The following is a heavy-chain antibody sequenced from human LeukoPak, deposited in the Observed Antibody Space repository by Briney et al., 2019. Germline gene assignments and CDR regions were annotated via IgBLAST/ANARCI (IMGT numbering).Heavy chain of an antibody. V-gene: IGHV3-66*01. J-gene: IGHJ3*02. Sequence: GGSLRLSCAASGFTVSSNYMSWVRQAPGKGLEWVSVIYSGGSTYYVDSVKGRFTISRDNSKDTLYLQMNSLRAEDTAVYYCARLTYGDYAFDIWGQGTMVTVSS. CDR3: ARLTYGDYAFDI. CDR1: GFTVSSNY. D-gene: IGHD4-17*01. CDR2: IYSGGST.